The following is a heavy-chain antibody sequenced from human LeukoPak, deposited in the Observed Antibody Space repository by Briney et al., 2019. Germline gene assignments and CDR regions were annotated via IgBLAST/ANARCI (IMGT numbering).Heavy chain of an antibody. J-gene: IGHJ3*02. CDR1: GFTFSSYV. CDR2: VSGTGGST. V-gene: IGHV3-23*01. D-gene: IGHD3/OR15-3a*01. CDR3: AKRDGQYDAFDI. Sequence: PGGSLRLSCAASGFTFSSYVMSWVRQAPGRGLEWVSAVSGTGGSTYSAASVKGRFTISRDNSKNTLYLQMNSLRAEDTAVYYCAKRDGQYDAFDIWGQGTMVTVSS.